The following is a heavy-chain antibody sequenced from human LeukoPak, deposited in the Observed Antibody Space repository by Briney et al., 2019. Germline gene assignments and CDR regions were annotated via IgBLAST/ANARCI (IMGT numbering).Heavy chain of an antibody. CDR2: ISSSSSYI. V-gene: IGHV3-21*01. Sequence: PGGSLRLSCAASGFTFSSYSMNWVRQAPGKGLERVSSISSSSSYIYYADSVKGRFTISRDNAKNSLYLQMNSLRAEDTAVYYCAKDQGYSGYDENYYYYMDVWGKGTTVTVSS. D-gene: IGHD5-12*01. J-gene: IGHJ6*03. CDR1: GFTFSSYS. CDR3: AKDQGYSGYDENYYYYMDV.